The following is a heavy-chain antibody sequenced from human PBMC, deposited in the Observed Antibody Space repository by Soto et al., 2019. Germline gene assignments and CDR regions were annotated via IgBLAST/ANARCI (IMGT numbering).Heavy chain of an antibody. V-gene: IGHV4-4*02. J-gene: IGHJ4*02. CDR1: GDSISSDKW. Sequence: QVQLQESGPGLVKPSGTLSLTCAVSGDSISSDKWWSWVRQPPGKGLEWIGESPHSGRTNYNPSLKRRVPILVEKSKNQVSLELSSMTAADTAVYYCARGGDWQFDYWCQGTLVTVSS. CDR3: ARGGDWQFDY. D-gene: IGHD2-21*02. CDR2: SPHSGRT.